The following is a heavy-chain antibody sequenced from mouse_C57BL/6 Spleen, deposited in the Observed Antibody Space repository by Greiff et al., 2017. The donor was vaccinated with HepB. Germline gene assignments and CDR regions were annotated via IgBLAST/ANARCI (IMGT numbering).Heavy chain of an antibody. CDR1: GYTFTSYW. Sequence: QVQLQQPGAELVRPGSSVKLSCKASGYTFTSYWMDWVKQRPGQGLEWIGNIYPSDSETHYNQKFKDKATLTVDKSSSTAYMQLSSLTSEDSAVYYCARREILLLYYAMDYWGQGTSVTVSS. J-gene: IGHJ4*01. D-gene: IGHD2-10*01. V-gene: IGHV1-61*01. CDR3: ARREILLLYYAMDY. CDR2: IYPSDSET.